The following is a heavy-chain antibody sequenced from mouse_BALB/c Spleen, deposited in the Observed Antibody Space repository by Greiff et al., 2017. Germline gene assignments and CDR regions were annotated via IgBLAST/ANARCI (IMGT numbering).Heavy chain of an antibody. CDR3: ARGGGSSPWFAY. Sequence: VQLKESGPGLVAPSQSLSITCTVSGFSLTSYNLHWVRQPPGKGLEWLGVIWAGGNTNYNSALMSRLSISKDNSKSQVFLKMNSLQTDDTAMYYCARGGGSSPWFAYWGQGTLVTVSA. CDR1: GFSLTSYN. V-gene: IGHV2-9*02. J-gene: IGHJ3*01. D-gene: IGHD1-1*01. CDR2: IWAGGNT.